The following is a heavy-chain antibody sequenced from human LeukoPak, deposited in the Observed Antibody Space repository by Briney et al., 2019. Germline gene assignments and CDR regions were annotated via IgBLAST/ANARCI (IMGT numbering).Heavy chain of an antibody. D-gene: IGHD2-21*01. J-gene: IGHJ4*02. Sequence: PGGSLRLSCAASGFTFSSYGMHWVRQAPGKGLEWVAVIWYDGSNIYYADSVKGRFTISRDNSRNTLYLQMNSLRAEDTAVYYCVRELRPVVQYYFDRWGPGTLVTVSS. CDR3: VRELRPVVQYYFDR. V-gene: IGHV3-33*01. CDR1: GFTFSSYG. CDR2: IWYDGSNI.